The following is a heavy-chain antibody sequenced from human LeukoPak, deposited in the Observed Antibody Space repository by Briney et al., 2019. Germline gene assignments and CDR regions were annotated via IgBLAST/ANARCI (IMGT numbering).Heavy chain of an antibody. CDR2: ISAYNGNT. D-gene: IGHD4-23*01. Sequence: ASVKVSCKASGYTFTSYGISWVRQAPGQGLEWMGWISAYNGNTNYAQKLQGRVTMTRNTSISTAYMELGSLRSEDTAMYYCARWNGSNGDDIDYWGQGTLVTVSS. CDR1: GYTFTSYG. CDR3: ARWNGSNGDDIDY. V-gene: IGHV1-18*01. J-gene: IGHJ4*02.